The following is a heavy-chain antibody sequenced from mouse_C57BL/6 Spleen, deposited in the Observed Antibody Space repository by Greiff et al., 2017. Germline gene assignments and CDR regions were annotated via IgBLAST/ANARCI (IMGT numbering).Heavy chain of an antibody. CDR3: ESAPWFAY. V-gene: IGHV1-82*01. J-gene: IGHJ3*01. CDR2: IYPGDGDT. Sequence: QVQLKESGPELVKPGASVKISCKASGYAFSSSWMNWVKQRPGKGLEWIGRIYPGDGDTNYNGKFKGKATLTADKSSSTAYMQLSGLTSEDSAVYFCESAPWFAYWGQGTLVTVSA. CDR1: GYAFSSSW.